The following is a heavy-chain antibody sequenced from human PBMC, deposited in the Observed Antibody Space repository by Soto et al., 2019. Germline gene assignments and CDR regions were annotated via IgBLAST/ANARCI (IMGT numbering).Heavy chain of an antibody. CDR2: FYYSGST. V-gene: IGHV4-39*01. CDR3: ARIDGGTTGDY. CDR1: GGSISSSSYY. Sequence: SETLSLTCTVSGGSISSSSYYWGWIRQPPGKGLEWIGSFYYSGSTYYNPSLKSRVTISVDTSKNQFSLKLSSVTAADTAVYYCARIDGGTTGDYWGQGTLVTVSS. D-gene: IGHD1-7*01. J-gene: IGHJ4*02.